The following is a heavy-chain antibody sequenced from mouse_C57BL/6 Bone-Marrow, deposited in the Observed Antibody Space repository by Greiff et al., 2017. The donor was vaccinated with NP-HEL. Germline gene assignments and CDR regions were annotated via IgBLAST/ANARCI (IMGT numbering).Heavy chain of an antibody. V-gene: IGHV1-54*01. CDR3: ASGLRGAMDY. J-gene: IGHJ4*01. CDR1: GYAFTNYL. Sequence: VQLQQSGAELVRPGTSVKVSCKASGYAFTNYLIEWVKQRPGQGLEWIGVINPGSGGTNYNEKFKGKATLTADKSSSTAYMQLSSLTSEDSAVYCCASGLRGAMDYWGQGTSVTVSA. CDR2: INPGSGGT.